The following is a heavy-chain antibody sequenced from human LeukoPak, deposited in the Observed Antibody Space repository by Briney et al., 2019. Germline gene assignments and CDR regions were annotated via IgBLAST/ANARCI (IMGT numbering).Heavy chain of an antibody. CDR3: ARGVGRSDGYPSYYYYMDV. V-gene: IGHV1-2*02. CDR2: INPNSGGT. D-gene: IGHD5-18*01. CDR1: GYTFTGYY. Sequence: ASVKVSCKASGYTFTGYYMHWVRQAPGQGLEWMGWINPNSGGTNYAQKFQGRVTMTRDTSISTAYMELSRLRSDDTAVYYCARGVGRSDGYPSYYYYMDVWGKGTTVTVSS. J-gene: IGHJ6*03.